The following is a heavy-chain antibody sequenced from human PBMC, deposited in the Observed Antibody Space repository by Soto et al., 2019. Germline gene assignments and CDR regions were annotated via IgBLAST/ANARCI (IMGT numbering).Heavy chain of an antibody. D-gene: IGHD3-10*01. Sequence: QVHLVQSGAEVTKPGSSVRVSCKTSGGTFSSYSFTWVRQAPGQGLEWMGEIIPILNTANFAQKFQSRVTITADEPTSTVYMDLSSLSPDDTAVYYCARVDYDSTYGFYYYGLDVWGQGTTVTVSS. J-gene: IGHJ6*02. CDR3: ARVDYDSTYGFYYYGLDV. CDR1: GGTFSSYS. CDR2: IIPILNTA. V-gene: IGHV1-69*01.